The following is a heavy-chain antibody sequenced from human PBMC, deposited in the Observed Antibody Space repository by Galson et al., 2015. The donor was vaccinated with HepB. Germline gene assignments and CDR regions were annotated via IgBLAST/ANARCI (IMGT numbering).Heavy chain of an antibody. J-gene: IGHJ6*02. CDR2: IYSGGST. V-gene: IGHV3-66*01. D-gene: IGHD5-18*01. CDR3: ARNRIQLLSPYDDSGMDV. Sequence: SLRLSCAASGFTVNSNYMNWVRQAPGKGLEWVSVIYSGGSTFYADSVKGRFTISRDNSKNTLYLQMHSLRAEDTAIYYCARNRIQLLSPYDDSGMDVWGQGTTVTVSS. CDR1: GFTVNSNY.